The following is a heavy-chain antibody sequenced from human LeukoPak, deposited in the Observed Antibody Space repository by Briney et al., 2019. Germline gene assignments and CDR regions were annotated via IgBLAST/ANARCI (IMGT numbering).Heavy chain of an antibody. CDR2: ISGSGGST. CDR1: GFTVSSNY. D-gene: IGHD3-10*01. Sequence: GGSLRLSCAASGFTVSSNYMSWVRQAPGKGLEWVSAISGSGGSTYYADSVKGRFTISRDNSKNALYLQMNSLRAEDTAVYYCAKGGALWFGELFGYWGQGTLVTVSS. CDR3: AKGGALWFGELFGY. J-gene: IGHJ4*02. V-gene: IGHV3-23*01.